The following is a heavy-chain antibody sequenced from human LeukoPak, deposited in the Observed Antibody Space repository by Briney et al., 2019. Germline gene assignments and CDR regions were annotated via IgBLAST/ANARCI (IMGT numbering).Heavy chain of an antibody. D-gene: IGHD2-2*01. V-gene: IGHV4-4*07. CDR1: GGSISSYY. CDR3: ARDNQGYCSSTSCIYYYYYGMDV. CDR2: IYTSGST. J-gene: IGHJ6*02. Sequence: SETLSLTCTVYGGSISSYYWSWIRQPAGKGLEWIGRIYTSGSTNYNPSLKSRVTMSVDTSKNQFSLKLSSVTAADTAVYYCARDNQGYCSSTSCIYYYYYGMDVWGQGTTVTVSS.